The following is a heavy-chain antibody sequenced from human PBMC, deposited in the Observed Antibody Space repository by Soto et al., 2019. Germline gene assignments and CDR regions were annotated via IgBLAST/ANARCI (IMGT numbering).Heavy chain of an antibody. J-gene: IGHJ6*02. CDR1: GYTFTGYY. CDR3: ARVQKPPYGSGRRGVYYYYGMDV. CDR2: INPNSGGT. V-gene: IGHV1-2*04. Sequence: ASVKVSCKASGYTFTGYYMHWVRQAPGQGLEWMGWINPNSGGTNYAQKFQGWVTMTRDTSISTAYMELSRLRSDDTAVYYCARVQKPPYGSGRRGVYYYYGMDVWGQGTTVTVSS. D-gene: IGHD3-10*01.